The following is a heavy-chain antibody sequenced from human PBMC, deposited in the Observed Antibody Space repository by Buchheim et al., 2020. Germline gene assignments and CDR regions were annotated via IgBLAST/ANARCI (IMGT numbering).Heavy chain of an antibody. D-gene: IGHD3-3*01. CDR2: IYYSGST. V-gene: IGHV4-31*03. CDR1: GGSISSGGYY. CDR3: ARADFWSGYPPQNWFDP. Sequence: QVQLQESGPGLVKPSQTLSLTCTVSGGSISSGGYYWSWIRQHPGEGLEWIGYIYYSGSTYYNPSLKSRVTIPVDTSKNQFSLKLSSVTAADTAVYYCARADFWSGYPPQNWFDPWGQGTL. J-gene: IGHJ5*02.